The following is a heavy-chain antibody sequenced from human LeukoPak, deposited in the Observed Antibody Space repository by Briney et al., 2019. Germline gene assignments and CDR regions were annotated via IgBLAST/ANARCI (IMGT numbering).Heavy chain of an antibody. CDR2: INWNGGST. D-gene: IGHD4-23*01. CDR3: ARAPLVNGGNDY. CDR1: GFTFSTYW. V-gene: IGHV3-20*01. Sequence: PGGSLRLSCAASGFTFSTYWMHRVRQAPGMGLVWVSGINWNGGSTGYADSVKGRFTISRDNAKNSLYLQMNSPRAEDTALYHCARAPLVNGGNDYWGQGTLVTVSS. J-gene: IGHJ4*02.